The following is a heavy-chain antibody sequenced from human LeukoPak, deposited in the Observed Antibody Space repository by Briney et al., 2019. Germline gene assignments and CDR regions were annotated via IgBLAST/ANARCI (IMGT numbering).Heavy chain of an antibody. Sequence: GGSLRLSCAASGFTFTTYYMTWVRQAPGKGLEWLANISQDGRTKYYADSVEGRFAISRDNAINSVFLQMNSVRAEDTAVYYCARENWSNDYWGQGTQVTVSS. V-gene: IGHV3-7*01. CDR1: GFTFTTYY. J-gene: IGHJ4*02. CDR3: ARENWSNDY. D-gene: IGHD1-1*01. CDR2: ISQDGRTK.